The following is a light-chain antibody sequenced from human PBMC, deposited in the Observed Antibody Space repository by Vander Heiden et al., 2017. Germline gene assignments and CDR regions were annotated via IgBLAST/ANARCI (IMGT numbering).Light chain of an antibody. CDR3: AAWDDSLSGRV. V-gene: IGLV1-47*02. Sequence: QSLLTQPPSASGTPGPRVTISCSGSSSNIGSNYVYWYQQLPGTAPRLLIYANNQRPSGVPDRFSGSKSGTSASLAISGLRSEDEADYYCAAWDDSLSGRVFGGGTKLTVL. J-gene: IGLJ3*02. CDR2: ANN. CDR1: SSNIGSNY.